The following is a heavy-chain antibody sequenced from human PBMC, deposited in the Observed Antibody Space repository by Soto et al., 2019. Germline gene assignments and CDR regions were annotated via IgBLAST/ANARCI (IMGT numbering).Heavy chain of an antibody. CDR2: TYPGDSDT. D-gene: IGHD3-3*01. CDR3: ARAYYDFWSGYIDAFDI. CDR1: GYSFTSYW. Sequence: PXEPLKISCKGCGYSFTSYWIGWVRQMPGKGLEWMGITYPGDSDTRYSPSFQGQVTISADKSISTAYLQWSSLKASDTAMYYCARAYYDFWSGYIDAFDIWGQGTMVTVSS. J-gene: IGHJ3*02. V-gene: IGHV5-51*01.